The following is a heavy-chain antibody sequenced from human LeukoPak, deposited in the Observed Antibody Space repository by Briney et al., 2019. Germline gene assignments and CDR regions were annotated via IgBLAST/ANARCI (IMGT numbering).Heavy chain of an antibody. V-gene: IGHV4-4*07. CDR3: ARESAGDTAYWYFDL. CDR1: GASISTYF. Sequence: KSSETLSLTCTVSGASISTYFWTWIRQPAGKGLEWIGRIYPNGAINYNPSLKSRVTMSVDTSKNQFSLKLSSVTAADTAVYYCARESAGDTAYWYFDLWGRGTLVTVSS. J-gene: IGHJ2*01. CDR2: IYPNGAI. D-gene: IGHD3-10*01.